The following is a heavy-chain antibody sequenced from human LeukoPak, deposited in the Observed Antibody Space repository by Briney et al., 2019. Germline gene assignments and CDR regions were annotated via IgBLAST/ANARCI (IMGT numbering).Heavy chain of an antibody. J-gene: IGHJ3*02. CDR1: GYSFTSYW. CDR3: ARQRRVLRLTPGDAFDI. V-gene: IGHV5-51*01. CDR2: IYPGDSDT. D-gene: IGHD1-14*01. Sequence: GESLKISCKGSGYSFTSYWIGWVRQMPGKGLEWMGIIYPGDSDTRYSPSFQGQVTISADKSISTAYLQWSSLKASDTAMYYCARQRRVLRLTPGDAFDIWGQGTMVTVSS.